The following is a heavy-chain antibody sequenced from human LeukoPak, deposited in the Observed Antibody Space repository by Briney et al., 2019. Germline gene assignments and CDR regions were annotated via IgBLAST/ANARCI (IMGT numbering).Heavy chain of an antibody. J-gene: IGHJ4*02. CDR2: IKQDGSEK. CDR1: GFTFSSYW. D-gene: IGHD3-10*01. Sequence: GGSLRLSCAASGFTFSSYWMSWVRQAPGKGLEWVANIKQDGSEKYYVDSVKGRFTISRDNAKNSLYLQMNSLRAEDTAVYYCAREGLLWFGELERHPFFDYWGQGTLVTVSS. V-gene: IGHV3-7*01. CDR3: AREGLLWFGELERHPFFDY.